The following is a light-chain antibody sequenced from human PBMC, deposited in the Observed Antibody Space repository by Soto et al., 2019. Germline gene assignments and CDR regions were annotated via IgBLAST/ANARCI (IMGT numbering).Light chain of an antibody. V-gene: IGKV1-5*03. Sequence: DIQMTQSPSTLSASVGDRVTITFRASQIISSWLAWYQQKPGKAPKLLIYKPSTLESGVPARFSGSGSGTEFNLTISSLQPDDLAAYYLQQYKRYLFSFGPGTKVDIK. CDR3: QQYKRYLFS. CDR2: KPS. J-gene: IGKJ3*01. CDR1: QIISSW.